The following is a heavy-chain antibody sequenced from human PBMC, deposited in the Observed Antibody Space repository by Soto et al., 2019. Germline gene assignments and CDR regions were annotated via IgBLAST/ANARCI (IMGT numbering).Heavy chain of an antibody. Sequence: GGSLRLSCAVSGFTFNSNDMTWVRQAPGKGLEWVSTISSSGAFTYHADSVRGRLTISRDNSKNTVYLQMNSLRAEDTAVYYCARGRSSSWYVGNWFDPWGQGTRVTVSS. J-gene: IGHJ5*02. CDR1: GFTFNSND. D-gene: IGHD6-13*01. V-gene: IGHV3-23*01. CDR2: ISSSGAFT. CDR3: ARGRSSSWYVGNWFDP.